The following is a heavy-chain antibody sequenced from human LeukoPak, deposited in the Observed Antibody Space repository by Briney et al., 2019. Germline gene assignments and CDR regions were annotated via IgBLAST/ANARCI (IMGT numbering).Heavy chain of an antibody. D-gene: IGHD6-19*01. Sequence: PGGSLRLSCAASGFTFSSYAMHWVRQAPGKGLEWVAVISYDGSNKYYADSVKGRFTISRDNSKNTLYLQMNSLRAEDTAVYYCAVGRQWLVPDYLDYWGQGTLVTVSS. CDR3: AVGRQWLVPDYLDY. CDR1: GFTFSSYA. J-gene: IGHJ4*02. CDR2: ISYDGSNK. V-gene: IGHV3-30-3*01.